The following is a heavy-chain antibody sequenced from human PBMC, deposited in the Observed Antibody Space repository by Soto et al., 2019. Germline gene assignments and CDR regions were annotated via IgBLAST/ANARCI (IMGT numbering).Heavy chain of an antibody. D-gene: IGHD2-8*01. V-gene: IGHV3-23*01. J-gene: IGHJ6*02. CDR2: ISGSGGSR. CDR1: GFTFSSDA. Sequence: EVQLLESGGGLVQPGGSLRLSCAASGFTFSSDAMSWVRQAPGKGLEWVSAISGSGGSRYYADSVKGRFTISRDNSKNTLYLQMNSLRAEDTAVYYCANNGEPRYYYYGMDVWGQGTTVTVSS. CDR3: ANNGEPRYYYYGMDV.